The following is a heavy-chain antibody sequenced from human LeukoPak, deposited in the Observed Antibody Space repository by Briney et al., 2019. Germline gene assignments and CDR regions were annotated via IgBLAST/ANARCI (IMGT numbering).Heavy chain of an antibody. J-gene: IGHJ4*02. V-gene: IGHV4-34*01. CDR1: GGSFSGYY. Sequence: SETLSLTCAVYGGSFSGYYWSWIRQPPGKGLEWIGEINHSGSTNYNPSLKSRVTISVDTSKNQFSLKLSSVTAADTAVYYCARIIAAAGPRNRDYWGQGTLVTVSS. D-gene: IGHD6-13*01. CDR2: INHSGST. CDR3: ARIIAAAGPRNRDY.